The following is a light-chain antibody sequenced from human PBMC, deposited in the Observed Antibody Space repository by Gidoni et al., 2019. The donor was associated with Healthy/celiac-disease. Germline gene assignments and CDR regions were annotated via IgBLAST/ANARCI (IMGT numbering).Light chain of an antibody. V-gene: IGLV2-14*01. Sequence: QSALTQPASVSGSPGQSITISCTGTSSDVGGYKYVTWYQQHPGKAPKLMIYEVSNRPSGVSNRFSGSKSGNTASLTISGLQAEDEADYYCSSYTSSSTRYYVFGTGTKVTVL. CDR2: EVS. CDR1: SSDVGGYKY. CDR3: SSYTSSSTRYYV. J-gene: IGLJ1*01.